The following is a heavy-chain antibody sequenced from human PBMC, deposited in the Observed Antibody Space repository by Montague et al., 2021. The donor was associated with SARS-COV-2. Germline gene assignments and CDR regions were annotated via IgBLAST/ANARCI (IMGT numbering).Heavy chain of an antibody. V-gene: IGHV3-30*18. D-gene: IGHD2-2*01. CDR3: AKDQGDCSSSRCFRGWTYYYYGMGV. CDR2: ISYDGSNK. CDR1: GFTFSSYG. Sequence: SLRLSCAASGFTFSSYGIHWVRQAPGKGLEWVAVISYDGSNKHYADSVKGRFTTSRDNSKNTLYLQMNSLRAEDTAVYYCAKDQGDCSSSRCFRGWTYYYYGMGVWGQGTTVTVSS. J-gene: IGHJ6*02.